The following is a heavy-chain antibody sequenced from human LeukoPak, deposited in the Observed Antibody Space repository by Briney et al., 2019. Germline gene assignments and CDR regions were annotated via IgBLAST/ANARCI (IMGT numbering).Heavy chain of an antibody. V-gene: IGHV3-53*01. J-gene: IGHJ4*02. CDR2: IYSGGTT. CDR3: AGTYSSGFIDY. CDR1: GFTVSSNY. Sequence: PGGSLRLSCAASGFTVSSNYMSWVRQAPGKGLEWVSVIYSGGTTYCADSVKGRFTISRDDSKNTLYLQMDSLRAEDTAVYYCAGTYSSGFIDYWGQGTLVTVSS. D-gene: IGHD6-19*01.